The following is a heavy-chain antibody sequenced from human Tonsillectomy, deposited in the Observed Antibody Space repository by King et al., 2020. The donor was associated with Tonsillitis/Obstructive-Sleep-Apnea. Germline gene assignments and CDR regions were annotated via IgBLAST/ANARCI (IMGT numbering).Heavy chain of an antibody. D-gene: IGHD2-2*01. CDR3: APTFGSTRVYYSSMAF. CDR2: IYWDDDK. V-gene: IGHV2-5*02. J-gene: IGHJ6*03. Sequence: FTLKESGPTLVKPTQTLTLTCTFSGFSLSTSGVGVGWIRQPPGKALEWLALIYWDDDKRYSPSLKSRLTITKDTSKNQVVLTMTNMDPVDTATYYCAPTFGSTRVYYSSMAFWAKGPTPPFSS. CDR1: GFSLSTSGVG.